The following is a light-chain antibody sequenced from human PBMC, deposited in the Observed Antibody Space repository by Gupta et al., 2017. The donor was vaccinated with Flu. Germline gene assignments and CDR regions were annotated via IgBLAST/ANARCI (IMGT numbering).Light chain of an antibody. CDR3: QENDGHPGYT. CDR1: QSVSSN. J-gene: IGKJ2*01. V-gene: IGKV3D-15*01. CDR2: GAS. Sequence: EIVMTQSPATLSVSPGERATLSCRASQSVSSNLAWYQQKPGQAPRLLIYGASTRDTGTPARFSGSGSGTEFTLTISSRQSEDFALYYCQENDGHPGYTFGQGTKLEIK.